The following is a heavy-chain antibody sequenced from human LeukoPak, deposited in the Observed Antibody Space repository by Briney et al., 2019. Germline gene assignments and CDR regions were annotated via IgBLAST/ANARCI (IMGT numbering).Heavy chain of an antibody. CDR1: GGSISSYY. V-gene: IGHV4-59*01. D-gene: IGHD6-13*01. Sequence: SETLSLTCTVSGGSISSYYWSWIRQPPGKGLEWIGYIYYSGSTNYNPSLKSRVTISVDTSKNQFSLKLSSVTAADTAVYCCASISSSWYFDYWGQGTLVTVSS. J-gene: IGHJ4*02. CDR3: ASISSSWYFDY. CDR2: IYYSGST.